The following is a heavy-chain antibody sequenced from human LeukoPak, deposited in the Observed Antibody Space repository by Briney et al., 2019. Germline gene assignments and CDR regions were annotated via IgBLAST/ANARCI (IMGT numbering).Heavy chain of an antibody. CDR1: GGSFSGYY. D-gene: IGHD4-23*01. Sequence: SETLSLTCAVNGGSFSGYYWSWIRQPPGKGLEWIGEINHSGSTNYNSSLKSRVTISVATSKNQFSLRLYSVTAADTAVYYCAREAEVGGNSRGAFDIWGQGTKVTVSS. J-gene: IGHJ3*02. CDR2: INHSGST. CDR3: AREAEVGGNSRGAFDI. V-gene: IGHV4-34*01.